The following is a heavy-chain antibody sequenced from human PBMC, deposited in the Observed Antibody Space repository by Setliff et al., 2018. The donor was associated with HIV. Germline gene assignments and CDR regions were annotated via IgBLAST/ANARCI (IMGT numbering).Heavy chain of an antibody. J-gene: IGHJ4*02. D-gene: IGHD3-3*01. Sequence: PSETLSLTCAVSGYSISIAYYWGWIRQPPGRGLEWIGSVYHSGTTYYNPSLKSRVTISVDMSNNQFSLKVTSVTAADTAVYYCMRGRSITIFGVAYFDFWGQGTQVTVSS. CDR1: GYSISIAYY. CDR2: VYHSGTT. V-gene: IGHV4-38-2*01. CDR3: MRGRSITIFGVAYFDF.